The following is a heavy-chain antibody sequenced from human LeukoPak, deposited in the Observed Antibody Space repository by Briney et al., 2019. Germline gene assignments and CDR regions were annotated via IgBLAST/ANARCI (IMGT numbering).Heavy chain of an antibody. CDR1: GALISSGSYY. V-gene: IGHV4-61*02. J-gene: IGHJ4*02. CDR3: ARYCSGGSCTDY. D-gene: IGHD2-15*01. CDR2: MYTSGST. Sequence: SETLSLTCTVSGALISSGSYYWSWIRQPAGKGLEWIGRMYTSGSTNYNPSLKSRVTISVDTSKNQFSLKLSSVTAADTAVYYCARYCSGGSCTDYWGQGTLVTVSS.